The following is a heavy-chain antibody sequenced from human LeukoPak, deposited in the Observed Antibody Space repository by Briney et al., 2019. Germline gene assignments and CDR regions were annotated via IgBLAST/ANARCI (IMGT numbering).Heavy chain of an antibody. V-gene: IGHV3-30*02. J-gene: IGHJ4*02. CDR1: GFTFNSHG. CDR2: IVYDGGYK. CDR3: AKVQSYYGILTGDPFDY. Sequence: GGSLRLSCAASGFTFNSHGMHWVRQGPGKGPEWVAFIVYDGGYKYYADSVKGRFTISRDNSKNTLFLQMNSLRTEDMAVYYCAKVQSYYGILTGDPFDYWGQGTLVTVSS. D-gene: IGHD3-9*01.